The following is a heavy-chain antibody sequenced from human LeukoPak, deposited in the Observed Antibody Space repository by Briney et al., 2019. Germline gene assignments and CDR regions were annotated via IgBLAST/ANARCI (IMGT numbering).Heavy chain of an antibody. D-gene: IGHD3-10*01. CDR3: ARVDGSGSYYNGAFDY. V-gene: IGHV4-30-4*01. Sequence: SETLSLTCTVSGGSISSGDYYWSWIRQPTGKGLEWIGYIYYSGSTYYNPSLKSRVTISVDTSKNQFSLKLSSVTAADTAVYYCARVDGSGSYYNGAFDYWGQGTLVTVSS. J-gene: IGHJ4*02. CDR2: IYYSGST. CDR1: GGSISSGDYY.